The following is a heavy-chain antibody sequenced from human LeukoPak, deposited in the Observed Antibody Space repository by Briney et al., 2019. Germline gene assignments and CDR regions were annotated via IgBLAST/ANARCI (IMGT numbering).Heavy chain of an antibody. CDR2: ISSSGSII. J-gene: IGHJ4*02. CDR3: ARPSPASGGYWSFDN. Sequence: GGSLRLSCAASGFTFSDYYMNWIRQVPGKGLEWVSYISSSGSIIYYADSVKGRFTISRDNAKNSLYLQMNSLRAEDTAVYYCARPSPASGGYWSFDNWGQGTLVTVSS. D-gene: IGHD2-21*02. V-gene: IGHV3-11*04. CDR1: GFTFSDYY.